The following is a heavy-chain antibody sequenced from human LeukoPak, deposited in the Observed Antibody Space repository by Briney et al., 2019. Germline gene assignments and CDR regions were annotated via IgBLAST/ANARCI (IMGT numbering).Heavy chain of an antibody. CDR3: ARHSAHDYYDSSGLDY. J-gene: IGHJ4*02. CDR1: GGSISSYY. CDR2: IYYSGST. Sequence: PSETLSLTCTVSGGSISSYYWSWIRQPPGKGLEGSGYIYYSGSTNYNPSLKSRATISVDTSTNQFSLKLSSVTAADTAVYYCARHSAHDYYDSSGLDYWGQGTLVTVSS. V-gene: IGHV4-59*08. D-gene: IGHD3-22*01.